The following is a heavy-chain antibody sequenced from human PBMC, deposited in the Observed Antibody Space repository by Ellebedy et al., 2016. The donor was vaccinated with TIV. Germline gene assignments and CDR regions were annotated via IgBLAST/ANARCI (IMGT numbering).Heavy chain of an antibody. CDR3: ARAPTAIFAHFYYYYYYMDV. CDR1: GFTFSSYA. CDR2: IGGSGGSP. V-gene: IGHV3-23*01. D-gene: IGHD2-21*02. J-gene: IGHJ6*03. Sequence: GESLKISXAASGFTFSSYAMSWVRQAPGRRLEWVSAIGGSGGSPHYVDSVRGRFTISRDTSKNTLYLQMTSLRAEDTAVYYCARAPTAIFAHFYYYYYYMDVWGKGTTVTVSS.